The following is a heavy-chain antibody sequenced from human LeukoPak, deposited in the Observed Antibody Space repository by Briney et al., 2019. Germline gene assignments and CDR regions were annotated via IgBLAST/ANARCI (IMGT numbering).Heavy chain of an antibody. D-gene: IGHD5-18*01. V-gene: IGHV3-23*01. CDR1: GFTFGSHA. Sequence: PGGSLRLSCEASGFTFGSHAMYWVRQAPGKGLEWVAGIFGSGGSPHYADPVKGRFTISRHNSRNAVYLQINSLRAEDTAVYYCGKTTVGYSSGQKPAWPVDYWGQGTLVTVSS. J-gene: IGHJ4*02. CDR3: GKTTVGYSSGQKPAWPVDY. CDR2: IFGSGGSP.